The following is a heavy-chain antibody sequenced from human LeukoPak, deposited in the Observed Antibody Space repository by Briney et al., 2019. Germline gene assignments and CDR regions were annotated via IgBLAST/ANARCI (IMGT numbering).Heavy chain of an antibody. CDR1: GYTSTGYY. J-gene: IGHJ6*03. CDR2: INPNSGGT. V-gene: IGHV1-2*02. Sequence: ASVKVSCKASGYTSTGYYMHWVRQVPGQGLEWMGWINPNSGGTNYAQKFQGRVTMTRDTSISTAYMELTSLRSDGTAVYYCARGDLVRGYYYMDVWGKGTTVTVS. CDR3: ARGDLVRGYYYMDV. D-gene: IGHD6-6*01.